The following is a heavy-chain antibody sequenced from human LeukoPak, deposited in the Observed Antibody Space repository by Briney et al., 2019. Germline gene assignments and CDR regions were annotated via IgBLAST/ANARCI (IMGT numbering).Heavy chain of an antibody. CDR3: ARDLIVGATIFDY. D-gene: IGHD1-26*01. Sequence: GGSLGPSCAASGFTFSSYAMSWVRQAPGKGLEWVSAISGSGGSTYYADSVKGRFTISRDNAKNSLYLQMNSLRAEDTAVYYCARDLIVGATIFDYWGQGTLVAVSS. CDR2: ISGSGGST. CDR1: GFTFSSYA. J-gene: IGHJ4*02. V-gene: IGHV3-23*01.